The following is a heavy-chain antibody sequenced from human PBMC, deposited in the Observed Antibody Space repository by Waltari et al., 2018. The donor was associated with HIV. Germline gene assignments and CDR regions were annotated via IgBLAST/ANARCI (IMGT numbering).Heavy chain of an antibody. V-gene: IGHV3-33*01. Sequence: QVQLVESGGGVVQPGTSLTLSCAVSGFTFSNFALHWVRQYPGKRLEWLAVFWSDGAEISYADSVKGRFTISKDSSQKTLYLHLTSLRAEDTALYYCARGYSSSRWIPLYHWGRGTLVTVSS. J-gene: IGHJ4*02. CDR1: GFTFSNFA. CDR3: ARGYSSSRWIPLYH. D-gene: IGHD6-6*01. CDR2: FWSDGAEI.